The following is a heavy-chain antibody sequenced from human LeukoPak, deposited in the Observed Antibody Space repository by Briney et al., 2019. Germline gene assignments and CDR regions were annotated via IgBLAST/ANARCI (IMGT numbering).Heavy chain of an antibody. J-gene: IGHJ4*02. V-gene: IGHV5-51*01. CDR2: IYPGDSDT. CDR1: GYSFTSYW. D-gene: IGHD5-12*01. CDR3: ARPGSGYSGYDYNAY. Sequence: GESLKISCKGSGYSFTSYWIVWARQMPGKGLEWMGIIYPGDSDTRYSPSFQGQVTISADKSISTAYLQWSSLKASDTAMYYCARPGSGYSGYDYNAYWGQRTLVTVSS.